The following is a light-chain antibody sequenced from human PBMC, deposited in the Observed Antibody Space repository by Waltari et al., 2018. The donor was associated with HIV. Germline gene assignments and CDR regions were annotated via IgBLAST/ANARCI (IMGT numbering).Light chain of an antibody. V-gene: IGLV2-11*01. CDR3: CSYAGSYPVV. J-gene: IGLJ2*01. CDR2: DVS. CDR1: TCDLGVYIF. Sequence: HSALTPPRSVSGSPGQSVTISSTATTCDLGVYIFVSWYQQHPGKAPKLMIYDVSKRPAGVPDRFSGSKSGNTASLTISGLQAEDEADYYCCSYAGSYPVVFGGGTKLTVL.